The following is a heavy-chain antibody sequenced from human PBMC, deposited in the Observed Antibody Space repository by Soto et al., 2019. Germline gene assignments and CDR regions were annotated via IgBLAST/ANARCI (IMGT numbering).Heavy chain of an antibody. Sequence: GASLKISCKGTGYSFTSYLISWVRQMPGKGLELMGRIAPCDTYTNYSPSFQGPGTISAGKSISTAYLQWSSLKASDTAMDYCARRDRITMIVVVGDYGMDVWGQGTTVSVSS. CDR1: GYSFTSYL. D-gene: IGHD3-22*01. CDR2: IAPCDTYT. V-gene: IGHV5-10-1*01. J-gene: IGHJ6*02. CDR3: ARRDRITMIVVVGDYGMDV.